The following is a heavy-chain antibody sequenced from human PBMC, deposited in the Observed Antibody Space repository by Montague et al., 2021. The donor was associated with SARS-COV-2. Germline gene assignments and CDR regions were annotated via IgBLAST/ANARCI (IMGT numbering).Heavy chain of an antibody. D-gene: IGHD3-22*01. CDR2: IYYSGST. V-gene: IGHV4-39*07. Sequence: SETLSLTCTVSGGSISSSSYYWDWIRQPPGKGLEWIGSIYYSGSTYYXPSLKSRVTISVDTSKNQFSLKLSSVTAAGTAVYYCAREGGWLSRGSYYFDYWGQGTLVTVSS. CDR1: GGSISSSSYY. CDR3: AREGGWLSRGSYYFDY. J-gene: IGHJ4*02.